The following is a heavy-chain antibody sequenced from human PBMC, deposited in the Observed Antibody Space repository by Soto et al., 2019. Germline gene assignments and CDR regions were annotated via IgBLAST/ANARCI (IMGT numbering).Heavy chain of an antibody. CDR3: ARDARNADYDY. CDR2: IHGTRSII. J-gene: IGHJ4*02. Sequence: EVQLVESGGGLVQPGGSLKLSCAVSGFTFSSHAMNWVRQAPGKGLEWVAYIHGTRSIIYYEDSVKGRFTISRDNAKNSLYLQMDSLRDEDTALYCCARDARNADYDYWGQGPLVTVSS. CDR1: GFTFSSHA. V-gene: IGHV3-48*02. D-gene: IGHD3-16*01.